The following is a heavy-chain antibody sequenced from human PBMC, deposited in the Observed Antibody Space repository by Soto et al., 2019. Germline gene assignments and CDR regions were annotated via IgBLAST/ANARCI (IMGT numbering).Heavy chain of an antibody. CDR3: ARDGVSSTEYTCNYGTYFAY. J-gene: IGHJ4*02. Sequence: QVQLVESGGGVVQPGRSLRLSCAASGFTYTTYTMHWVRQAPGKGLEWVAVISYDGNNKFYADSVKGRLTISRDSTTLTLHPQMTTLCPDDTAMYYCARDGVSSTEYTCNYGTYFAYWGQGDLVTVSS. CDR2: ISYDGNNK. CDR1: GFTYTTYT. D-gene: IGHD1-7*01. V-gene: IGHV3-30*19.